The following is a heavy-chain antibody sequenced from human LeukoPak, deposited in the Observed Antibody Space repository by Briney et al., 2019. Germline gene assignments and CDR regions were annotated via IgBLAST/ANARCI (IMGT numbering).Heavy chain of an antibody. CDR1: GFTFSTFE. D-gene: IGHD3-10*01. V-gene: IGHV3-48*03. CDR2: ISSSGSIT. J-gene: IGHJ3*02. CDR3: VRDEMRSGAFDI. Sequence: PGGSLRLSCAASGFTFSTFEMNWVRQAPGKGLEWVSYISSSGSITYYADSVKGRFTISRDNAKNSLYLQMNSLRAADTAIYYCVRDEMRSGAFDIWGQGTMVTVSS.